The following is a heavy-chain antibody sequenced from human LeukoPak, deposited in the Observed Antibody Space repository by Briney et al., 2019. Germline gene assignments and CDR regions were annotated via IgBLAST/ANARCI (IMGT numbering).Heavy chain of an antibody. CDR1: GFSFSTYA. Sequence: GGSLRLSCAASGFSFSTYAMHWVRQAPGKGLEWVALIWHDASHTFYTDPVKGRFTISRDNAKNSLYLQMNSLRAEDTAVYYCARFYYGSGNPTYWGQGTLVTVSS. D-gene: IGHD3-10*01. V-gene: IGHV3-33*01. J-gene: IGHJ4*02. CDR2: IWHDASHT. CDR3: ARFYYGSGNPTY.